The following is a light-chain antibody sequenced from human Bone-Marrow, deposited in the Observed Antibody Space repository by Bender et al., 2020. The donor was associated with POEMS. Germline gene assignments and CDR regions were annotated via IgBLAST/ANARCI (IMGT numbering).Light chain of an antibody. V-gene: IGLV4-69*01. Sequence: QRVLTQSPSASASLGASVRLTCTLSSGHSSYGIAWHQQQSEKGPRFLIKINVDGSHIKGDGIPDRFSGSRSGAECYLTISSLQSEDEADYYCQTWDTGIQVFGGGTKLTVL. CDR3: QTWDTGIQV. CDR2: INVDGSH. CDR1: SGHSSYG. J-gene: IGLJ3*02.